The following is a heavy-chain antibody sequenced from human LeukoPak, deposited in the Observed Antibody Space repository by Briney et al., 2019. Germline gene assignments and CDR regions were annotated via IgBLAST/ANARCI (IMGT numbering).Heavy chain of an antibody. CDR2: IYTSGST. Sequence: SETLSLTCTVSGDSISSYYWSWIRQPAGKGLEWIGRIYTSGSTNYNPSLKSRVTMSVDTSKNQFSLNLSSVTAADTVVYYCARDSSTWRSFDYWGQGTLVTVSS. CDR3: ARDSSTWRSFDY. D-gene: IGHD2-2*01. J-gene: IGHJ4*02. V-gene: IGHV4-4*07. CDR1: GDSISSYY.